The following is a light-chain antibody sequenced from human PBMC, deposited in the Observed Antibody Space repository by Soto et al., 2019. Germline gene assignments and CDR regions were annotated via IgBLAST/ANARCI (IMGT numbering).Light chain of an antibody. CDR3: SSYTSSSSYV. Sequence: HSVLTQPASVSGSPGQSIAISCTGTSSDVGGYKYVSWYQQYPGKAPKLMIYDVSNRPSGVSDRFSGSKSGNTASLTISGLQSEDEADYYCSSYTSSSSYVFGTGTKVTVL. CDR1: SSDVGGYKY. CDR2: DVS. V-gene: IGLV2-14*01. J-gene: IGLJ1*01.